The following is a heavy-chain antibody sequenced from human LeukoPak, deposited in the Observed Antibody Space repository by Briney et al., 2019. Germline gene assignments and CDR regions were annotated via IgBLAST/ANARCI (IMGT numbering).Heavy chain of an antibody. Sequence: PSETLSLTCTVSGGSISSGSYYWSWIRQPAGKGLEWIGRIYYSGSTYYNPSLKSRVTISVDTSKNQFSLKLSSVTAADTAVYYCARHVDRMPHYYYYYMDVWGKGTTVTISS. CDR3: ARHVDRMPHYYYYYMDV. D-gene: IGHD1-14*01. J-gene: IGHJ6*03. CDR2: IYYSGST. CDR1: GGSISSGSYY. V-gene: IGHV4-39*01.